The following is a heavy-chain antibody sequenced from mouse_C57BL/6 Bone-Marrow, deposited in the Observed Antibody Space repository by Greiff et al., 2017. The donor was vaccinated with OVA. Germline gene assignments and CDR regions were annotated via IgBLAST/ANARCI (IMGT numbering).Heavy chain of an antibody. Sequence: EVMLVESGGDLVKPGGSLKLSCAASGFTFSSYGMSWVRQTPDKRLEWVATISSGGSYTYYPDSVKGRFTISRDNAKNTLYLQMSSLESEDTAMYYCARHGDYGSFFDYWGQGTTLTVSP. D-gene: IGHD1-1*01. V-gene: IGHV5-6*02. CDR1: GFTFSSYG. CDR3: ARHGDYGSFFDY. J-gene: IGHJ2*01. CDR2: ISSGGSYT.